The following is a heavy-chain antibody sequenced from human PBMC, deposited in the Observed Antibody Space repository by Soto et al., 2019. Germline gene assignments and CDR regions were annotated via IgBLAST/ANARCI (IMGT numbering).Heavy chain of an antibody. V-gene: IGHV3-9*01. CDR3: VKDKWYNITWYLDY. CDR1: GFTFDDYA. CDR2: ISWNSGSI. Sequence: PGGSLRLSCAASGFTFDDYAMHWVRQAPGKGLEWVASISWNSGSIGYADSVKGRFTISRDNAKNSLSLQTNSLRPEDTALYYCVKDKWYNITWYLDYWCQGTLVTVSS. J-gene: IGHJ4*02. D-gene: IGHD6-13*01.